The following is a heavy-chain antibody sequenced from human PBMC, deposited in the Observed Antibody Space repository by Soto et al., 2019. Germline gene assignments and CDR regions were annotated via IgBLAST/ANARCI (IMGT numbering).Heavy chain of an antibody. Sequence: PGESLKISCKGSGYSFTTYWIGWVRQMPGKGLEWMGIIYPGDSDTRYSPYFKGQVTISADKSISTAYLQWSSLKASDTAMYYCARLRSTCFDPWGQGTLVTVSS. V-gene: IGHV5-51*01. D-gene: IGHD3-10*01. CDR2: IYPGDSDT. CDR3: ARLRSTCFDP. J-gene: IGHJ5*02. CDR1: GYSFTTYW.